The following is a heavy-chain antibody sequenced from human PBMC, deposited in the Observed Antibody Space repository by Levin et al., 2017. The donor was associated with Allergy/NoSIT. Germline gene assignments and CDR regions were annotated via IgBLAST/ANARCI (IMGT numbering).Heavy chain of an antibody. CDR3: ARVEEVYYDSSGYSY. J-gene: IGHJ4*02. V-gene: IGHV3-21*01. CDR2: ISSSSSYI. Sequence: GGSLRLSCAASGFTFSSYSMNWVRQAPGKGLEWVSSISSSSSYIYYADSVKGRFTISRDNAKNSLYLQMNSLRAEDTAVYYCARVEEVYYDSSGYSYWGQGTLVTVSS. CDR1: GFTFSSYS. D-gene: IGHD3-22*01.